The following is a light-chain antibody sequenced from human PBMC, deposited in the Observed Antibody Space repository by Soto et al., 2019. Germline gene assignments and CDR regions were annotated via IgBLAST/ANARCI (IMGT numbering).Light chain of an antibody. Sequence: AIQLTQSPSSLSASVGDRVTITCRASQGISSALAWYQQKPGKAPKLLIYDASSLESGVPSRFSGSGSGTDFTLTISILQTEDFATYYCQQFNSYPYTFGQGTKLEIK. CDR1: QGISSA. CDR2: DAS. CDR3: QQFNSYPYT. V-gene: IGKV1-13*02. J-gene: IGKJ2*01.